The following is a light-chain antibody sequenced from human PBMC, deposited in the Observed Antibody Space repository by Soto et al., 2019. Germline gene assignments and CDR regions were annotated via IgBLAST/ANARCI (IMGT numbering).Light chain of an antibody. CDR2: DAS. V-gene: IGKV3-11*01. Sequence: EFVLTQSPASLSLSPGDTATFTCGASQSVSSSLAWYQQKPDQTPRLLIYDASSRATGIPARFSGSGSGTDFTLTISSLEPEDFAVYYCHHRGNGITFGQGTRLEVK. CDR1: QSVSSS. J-gene: IGKJ5*01. CDR3: HHRGNGIT.